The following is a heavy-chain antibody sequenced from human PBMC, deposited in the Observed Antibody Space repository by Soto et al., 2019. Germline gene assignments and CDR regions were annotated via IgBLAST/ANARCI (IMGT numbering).Heavy chain of an antibody. Sequence: QVQLVQSGAEVKKPGSSVKVSCKASGGTFSSYAISWVRQAPGQGLEWMGGIIPIFGTANYAQKFQGRVTITADESTSTAYMELSDLENEDTALYFCARDRHSVGPRANDAFDVWGQGTMITVSS. D-gene: IGHD5-18*01. J-gene: IGHJ3*01. CDR1: GGTFSSYA. CDR2: IIPIFGTA. CDR3: ARDRHSVGPRANDAFDV. V-gene: IGHV1-69*01.